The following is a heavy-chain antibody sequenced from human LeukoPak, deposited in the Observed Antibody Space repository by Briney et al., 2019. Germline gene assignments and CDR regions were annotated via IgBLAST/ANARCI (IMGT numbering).Heavy chain of an antibody. CDR1: GGSFSGYY. D-gene: IGHD2-15*01. CDR3: ARGGSRIVVVVAARKPHYFDY. V-gene: IGHV4-34*01. CDR2: ISHSGST. J-gene: IGHJ4*02. Sequence: SETLSLTCAVYGGSFSGYYWSWIRQPPGKGLEWIGEISHSGSTNYNPSLKSRVTISVYTSKTQFSLKLSSVTAADTAVYYCARGGSRIVVVVAARKPHYFDYWGQGTLVTVSS.